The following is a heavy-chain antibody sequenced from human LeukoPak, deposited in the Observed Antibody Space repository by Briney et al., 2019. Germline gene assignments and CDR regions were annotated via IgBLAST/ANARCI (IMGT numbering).Heavy chain of an antibody. CDR2: IKNDGTVK. CDR3: AKDSYSKGDY. V-gene: IGHV3-7*01. D-gene: IGHD6-13*01. CDR1: GLTFSYHW. J-gene: IGHJ4*02. Sequence: GGSLRLSCAASGLTFSYHWMTWVRQAPGKGLEWVANIKNDGTVKNYVDSVKGRFTISRDNAKNSLYLQMNSLRAEDTAVYYCAKDSYSKGDYWGQGVLVTVSS.